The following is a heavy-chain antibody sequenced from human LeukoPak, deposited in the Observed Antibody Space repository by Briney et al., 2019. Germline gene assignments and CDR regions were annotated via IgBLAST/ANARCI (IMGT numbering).Heavy chain of an antibody. V-gene: IGHV3-33*01. Sequence: GRSLRLSCAASGFTFSSYGMHWVRQAPGKGLEWVAVIWYDGGKKYHADSVKGRFTISRDNSKNTLYLQMNSLRAEDTAVYYCARGGGYSGYDYDHWGQGTLVTVSS. CDR3: ARGGGYSGYDYDH. J-gene: IGHJ4*02. CDR1: GFTFSSYG. CDR2: IWYDGGKK. D-gene: IGHD5-12*01.